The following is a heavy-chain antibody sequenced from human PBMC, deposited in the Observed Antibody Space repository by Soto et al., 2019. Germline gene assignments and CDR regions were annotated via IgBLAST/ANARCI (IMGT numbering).Heavy chain of an antibody. CDR1: GFTFSGSA. CDR2: IRSKANSYAT. D-gene: IGHD4-17*01. CDR3: TRPYGDYNYYYGMDV. Sequence: EVQLVESGGGLVQPGGSLKLSCAASGFTFSGSAMHWVRQASGKGLEWVGRIRSKANSYATAYAASVKGRFTISRDDSKNTAYLQMNSLKTEDTAVYYCTRPYGDYNYYYGMDVWGQGTTVTVSS. J-gene: IGHJ6*02. V-gene: IGHV3-73*02.